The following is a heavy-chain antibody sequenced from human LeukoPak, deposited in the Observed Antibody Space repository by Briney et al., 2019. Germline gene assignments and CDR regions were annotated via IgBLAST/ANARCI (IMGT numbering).Heavy chain of an antibody. CDR3: ASQSDMYCSSTSCYTGDYYYYMDV. V-gene: IGHV4-61*02. CDR2: IYTSGST. D-gene: IGHD2-2*02. CDR1: GGSISSGSYY. Sequence: PSETLSLTCTVSGGSISSGSYYWSWIRQPAGKGLEWIGRIYTSGSTNYNPSLKSRVTISVDTSKSQFSLKLSSVTAADTAVYYCASQSDMYCSSTSCYTGDYYYYMDVWGKGTTVTVSS. J-gene: IGHJ6*03.